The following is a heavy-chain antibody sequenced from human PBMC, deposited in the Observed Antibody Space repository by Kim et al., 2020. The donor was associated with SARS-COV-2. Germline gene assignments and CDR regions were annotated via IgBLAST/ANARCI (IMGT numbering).Heavy chain of an antibody. CDR1: GFIFSHYW. CDR2: ISNDGSFT. Sequence: GSLRLSCEGSGFIFSHYWMHWVRQAPGKGLEWVSRISNDGSFTGHADSVKGRFTISRDNARNTLYLQMNSLRVEDTAVYYCAHFVFDWLLSLWGQGTLVTVSS. D-gene: IGHD3-9*01. J-gene: IGHJ4*02. V-gene: IGHV3-74*01. CDR3: AHFVFDWLLSL.